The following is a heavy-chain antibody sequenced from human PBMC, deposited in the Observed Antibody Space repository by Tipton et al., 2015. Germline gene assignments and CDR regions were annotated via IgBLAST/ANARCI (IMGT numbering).Heavy chain of an antibody. V-gene: IGHV4-4*02. CDR1: GASIRSDNW. D-gene: IGHD3-3*01. CDR3: ARDRFVTIFAGHWFDT. J-gene: IGHJ5*02. CDR2: IDQNGNN. Sequence: SLRLSCTVSGASIRSDNWWSWIRQSPGRGLEWIAEIDQNGNNNYNPSLKSRVTISVDKSKNQLSLKLRSVSAADTAFYYCARDRFVTIFAGHWFDTWGQGALVTVSS.